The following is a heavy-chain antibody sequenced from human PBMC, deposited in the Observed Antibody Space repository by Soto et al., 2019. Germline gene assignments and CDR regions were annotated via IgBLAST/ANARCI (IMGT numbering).Heavy chain of an antibody. V-gene: IGHV3-7*01. CDR2: IKQDGREK. Sequence: GGSLRLSCAASEFPFSSYWMTWVRQAPGRGLEWVANIKQDGREKYYVDSVKGRFTISRDNAKNSLYLQMNSLRAEDTAVYYCARHPGTTFDYWGQGTLVTVSS. CDR1: EFPFSSYW. CDR3: ARHPGTTFDY. J-gene: IGHJ4*02. D-gene: IGHD1-1*01.